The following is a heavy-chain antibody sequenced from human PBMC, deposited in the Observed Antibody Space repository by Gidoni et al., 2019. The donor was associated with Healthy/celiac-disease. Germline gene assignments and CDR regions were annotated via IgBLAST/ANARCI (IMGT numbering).Heavy chain of an antibody. V-gene: IGHV3-30*18. CDR2: ISYDGSNK. CDR3: AKDLNWDDAFDI. Sequence: QVQLVESGGGVVQPGRSLRLSCAASGFTFSSYGMHWVRQAPGKGLEWVAVISYDGSNKYYADSVKGRFTISRDNSKNTLYLQMNSLRAEDTAVYYCAKDLNWDDAFDIWGQGTMVTVSS. J-gene: IGHJ3*02. D-gene: IGHD7-27*01. CDR1: GFTFSSYG.